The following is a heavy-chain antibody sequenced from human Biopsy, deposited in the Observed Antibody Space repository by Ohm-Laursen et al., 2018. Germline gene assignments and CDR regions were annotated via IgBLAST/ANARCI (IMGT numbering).Heavy chain of an antibody. D-gene: IGHD6-19*01. J-gene: IGHJ4*02. CDR3: AGAMRGSGWPSFDS. V-gene: IGHV4-61*01. CDR2: IYDRGSTA. CDR1: GDSVSSGSFY. Sequence: GTLSLTCTVSGDSVSSGSFYWTWIRQPPGQGLEYIGYIYDRGSTANYNPSLESRVTMSVDMPKNQFSLKLSSVTAADTAIYYFAGAMRGSGWPSFDSGGQGTRVTVSS.